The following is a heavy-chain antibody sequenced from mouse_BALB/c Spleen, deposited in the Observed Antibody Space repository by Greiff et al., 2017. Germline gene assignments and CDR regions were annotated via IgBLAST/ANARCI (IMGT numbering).Heavy chain of an antibody. J-gene: IGHJ1*01. Sequence: EVKLVESGGGLVKPGGSLKLSCAASGFTFSSYAMSWVRQTPEKRLEWVAYISSGGSTYYPDSVKGRFTISRDNARNILYLQMGILRSEDTAIYYCAREGYYTYFDVWGAGTTVTVSS. V-gene: IGHV5-6-5*01. CDR2: ISSGGST. CDR1: GFTFSSYA. D-gene: IGHD2-12*01. CDR3: AREGYYTYFDV.